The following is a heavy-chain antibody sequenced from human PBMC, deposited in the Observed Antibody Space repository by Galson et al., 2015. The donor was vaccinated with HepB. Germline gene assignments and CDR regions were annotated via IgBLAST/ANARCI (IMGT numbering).Heavy chain of an antibody. V-gene: IGHV3-74*01. D-gene: IGHD2-2*01. CDR2: INSDGKST. J-gene: IGHJ2*01. CDR1: GFTFSSYW. Sequence: SLRLSCAASGFTFSSYWMHWVRQAPGRGLVWVSRINSDGKSTTYADSVKGRFTISRDNAKNTLYLQMNSLRAEDTAVYYCARDRGGCNSSPAHLWGRGTLVTVSS. CDR3: ARDRGGCNSSPAHL.